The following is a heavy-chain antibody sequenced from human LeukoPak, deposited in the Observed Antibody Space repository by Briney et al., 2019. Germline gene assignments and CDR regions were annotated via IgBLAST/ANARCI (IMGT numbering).Heavy chain of an antibody. CDR1: GFSFSRYP. D-gene: IGHD3-22*01. CDR2: ISGNSVGM. J-gene: IGHJ4*02. Sequence: GGSLRLSCAASGFSFSRYPMGWVRQAPGKGLEWVSGISGNSVGMAYADSVKGRFTISRDNAKNSLYLQMNSLTAEDTALYYCAKDTSSYFDSSGPFDYWGQGTLVTVSS. CDR3: AKDTSSYFDSSGPFDY. V-gene: IGHV3-9*01.